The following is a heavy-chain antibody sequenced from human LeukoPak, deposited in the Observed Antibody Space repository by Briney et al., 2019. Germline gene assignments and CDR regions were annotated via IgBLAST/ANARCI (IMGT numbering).Heavy chain of an antibody. J-gene: IGHJ6*02. V-gene: IGHV3-30*03. CDR3: VVVVAAEVPV. D-gene: IGHD2-15*01. CDR1: GFTFSSYG. CDR2: ISYDGSNK. Sequence: GGSLRLSCAASGFTFSSYGMHWVRQAPGKGLEWVAVISYDGSNKYYADSVKGRFTISRDNSKNTLYLQMNSLRAEDTAVYYVVVVVAAEVPVWGQGTTVTVSS.